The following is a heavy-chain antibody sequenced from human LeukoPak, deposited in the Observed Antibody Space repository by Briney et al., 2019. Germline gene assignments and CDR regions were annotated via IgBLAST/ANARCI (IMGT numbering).Heavy chain of an antibody. V-gene: IGHV4-59*01. CDR3: ARAPSGWYFLDY. J-gene: IGHJ4*02. Sequence: PSETLSLTCTVYGCSISSYYWGWIRQPPGKGLEWIGYIYYSGSTNYNPSLKSRVTISVDTSKNQFSLKLSAVTAADTAVYYCARAPSGWYFLDYWGQGTLVTVSS. D-gene: IGHD6-19*01. CDR2: IYYSGST. CDR1: GCSISSYY.